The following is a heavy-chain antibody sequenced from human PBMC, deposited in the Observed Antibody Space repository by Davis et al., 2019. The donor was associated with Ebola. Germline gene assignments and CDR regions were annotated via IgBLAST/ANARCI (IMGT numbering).Heavy chain of an antibody. CDR2: IYSGVST. CDR3: ARLYSGTYYKAFGI. CDR1: GFTFSNYA. D-gene: IGHD1-26*01. V-gene: IGHV3-66*01. Sequence: GGSLRLSCAASGFTFSNYAMSWVRQAPGKGLEWVSVIYSGVSTYYADSVKGRFTISRDNSKNTLYLQMNSLRAEDTAVYYCARLYSGTYYKAFGIWGQGTMVTVSS. J-gene: IGHJ3*02.